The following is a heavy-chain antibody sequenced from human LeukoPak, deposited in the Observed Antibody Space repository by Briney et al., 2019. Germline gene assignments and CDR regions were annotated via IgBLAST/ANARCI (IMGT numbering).Heavy chain of an antibody. Sequence: ASVKVSCKTSGYTFTAHDIFWVRQAAGQGLEWMGWINPNSGGANYAQKFQGRVTMTRDTSISTAYMELSRLRSDDTAVYYCARVPIRRHYESTGYYYEDPWGQGTLVTVSS. CDR1: GYTFTAHD. D-gene: IGHD3-22*01. CDR3: ARVPIRRHYESTGYYYEDP. V-gene: IGHV1-2*02. J-gene: IGHJ5*02. CDR2: INPNSGGA.